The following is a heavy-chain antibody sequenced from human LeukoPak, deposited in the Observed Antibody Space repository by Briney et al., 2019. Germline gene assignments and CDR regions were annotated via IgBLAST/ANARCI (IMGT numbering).Heavy chain of an antibody. CDR1: GGSISSSSYY. D-gene: IGHD2-2*02. CDR2: IYYSGST. V-gene: IGHV4-39*01. J-gene: IGHJ4*02. CDR3: ARQVVPAAIPVDSLGFDY. Sequence: SETLSLTCTVSGGSISSSSYYWGWIRQPPGKGLEWIGSIYYSGSTYYNPSLKSRVTISVDTSKNQFSLKLSSVTAADTAVYYCARQVVPAAIPVDSLGFDYWGQGTLVTVSS.